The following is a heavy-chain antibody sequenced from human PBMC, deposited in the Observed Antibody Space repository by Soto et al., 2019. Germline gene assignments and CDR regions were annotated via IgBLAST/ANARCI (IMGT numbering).Heavy chain of an antibody. CDR1: GFTFSSYG. Sequence: RRLSCAASGFTFSSYGMHWVRQAPGKGLEWVAVIWYDGSNKYYADSVKGRFTISRDNSKNTLYLQMNSLRAEDTAVYYCAREKPTYYDILTGYYNVNGGFGMDVWGQGTTVTVSS. V-gene: IGHV3-33*01. CDR2: IWYDGSNK. J-gene: IGHJ6*02. D-gene: IGHD3-9*01. CDR3: AREKPTYYDILTGYYNVNGGFGMDV.